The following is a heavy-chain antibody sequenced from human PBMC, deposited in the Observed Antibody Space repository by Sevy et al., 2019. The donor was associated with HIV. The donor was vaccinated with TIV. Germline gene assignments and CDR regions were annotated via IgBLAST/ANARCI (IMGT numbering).Heavy chain of an antibody. J-gene: IGHJ4*02. CDR3: ARRYCSGGSCYKGVLDY. CDR2: ISYDGSNK. CDR1: GFTFSSYA. Sequence: GGSLRLSCAASGFTFSSYAMHWDRQAPGKGLEWVAVISYDGSNKYYADSVKGRFTISRDNSKNTLYLQMNSLRAEDTAVYYCARRYCSGGSCYKGVLDYWGQGTLVTVSS. D-gene: IGHD2-15*01. V-gene: IGHV3-30-3*01.